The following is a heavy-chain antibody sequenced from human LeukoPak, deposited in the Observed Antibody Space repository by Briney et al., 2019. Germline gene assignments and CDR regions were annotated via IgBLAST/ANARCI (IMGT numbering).Heavy chain of an antibody. J-gene: IGHJ2*01. CDR3: ARGVQYSSKWYFDL. CDR1: GESFSGYY. Sequence: SDTLSLTCAVYGESFSGYYWSWIRQPPGPGLKWIGEINHSGSTDYNPSLKSRVTISVDTSKNQFSLKLSSVPAADTTVYYCARGVQYSSKWYFDLWGRGALVTVSS. D-gene: IGHD6-13*01. CDR2: INHSGST. V-gene: IGHV4-34*01.